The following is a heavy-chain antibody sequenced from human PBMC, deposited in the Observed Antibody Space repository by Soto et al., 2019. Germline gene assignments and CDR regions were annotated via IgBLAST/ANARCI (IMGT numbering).Heavy chain of an antibody. Sequence: HVQLRASVGGVVQPGSSLRLSCAFSGFTFSLFTLHWVREPPGKGLEWVAVLSNDVNNTLYASSVKGRFTISRDNSKNTMYLQMNNLSPKDTAVYYWARGNLDVWGQGTTVTVSS. V-gene: IGHV3-30-3*01. D-gene: IGHD1-7*01. CDR3: ARGNLDV. CDR2: LSNDVNNT. J-gene: IGHJ6*02. CDR1: GFTFSLFT.